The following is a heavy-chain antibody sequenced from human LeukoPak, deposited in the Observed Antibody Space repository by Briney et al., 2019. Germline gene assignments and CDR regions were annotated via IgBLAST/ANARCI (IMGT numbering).Heavy chain of an antibody. CDR3: ARGLAARY. Sequence: KSSETLSLTCTVSGGSISSYYWSWIRQPPGKGLEWIGSIYHSGSTYYNPSLKSRVTISVDTSISTAYLQWNSLKASDTAIYYCARGLAARYWGQGTLVTVSS. CDR1: GGSISSYY. V-gene: IGHV4-59*12. D-gene: IGHD3-16*01. CDR2: IYHSGST. J-gene: IGHJ4*02.